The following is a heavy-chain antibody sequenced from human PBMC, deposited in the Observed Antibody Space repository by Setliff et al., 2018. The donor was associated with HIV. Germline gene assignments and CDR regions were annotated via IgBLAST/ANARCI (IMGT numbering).Heavy chain of an antibody. J-gene: IGHJ4*01. D-gene: IGHD3-3*01. Sequence: SVKVSCKVSGGTFSDYAVTWVRRAPGQGLEWMGGVIPVFGTGNYAQKFQDRVTITTDESTRTAYMELRSLRSEDTAVYYCARVPSPFVQEGYFDVWGQGTLVTVSS. CDR2: VIPVFGTG. V-gene: IGHV1-69*05. CDR3: ARVPSPFVQEGYFDV. CDR1: GGTFSDYA.